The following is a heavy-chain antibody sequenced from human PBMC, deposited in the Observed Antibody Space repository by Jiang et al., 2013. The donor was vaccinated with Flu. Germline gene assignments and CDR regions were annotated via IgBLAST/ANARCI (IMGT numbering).Heavy chain of an antibody. CDR3: ARDGRPRNYGPLYHDY. V-gene: IGHV1-18*01. Sequence: GAEVKKPGASVKVSCKASGYTFTSYGISWVRQAPGQGLEWMGWISTYNGLTNYAQKLQGRVTMITDTSTNTVYMELRSLTSDDTAVYYCARDGRPRNYGPLYHDYWAREPWSPSPQ. CDR2: ISTYNGLT. D-gene: IGHD3-10*01. J-gene: IGHJ4*02. CDR1: GYTFTSYG.